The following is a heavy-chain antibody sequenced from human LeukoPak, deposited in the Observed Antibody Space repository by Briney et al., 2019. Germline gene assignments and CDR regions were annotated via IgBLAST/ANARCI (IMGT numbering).Heavy chain of an antibody. Sequence: SETLSLTCTVSGGSISSSSYYWGWIRQPPGKGLECIGSIYYSGSTYYNPSLKSRVTISVDTSKNQFSLKLSSVTAADTAVYYCARLRAAAGGNWFDPWGQGTLVTVSS. CDR2: IYYSGST. D-gene: IGHD6-13*01. CDR3: ARLRAAAGGNWFDP. V-gene: IGHV4-39*01. CDR1: GGSISSSSYY. J-gene: IGHJ5*02.